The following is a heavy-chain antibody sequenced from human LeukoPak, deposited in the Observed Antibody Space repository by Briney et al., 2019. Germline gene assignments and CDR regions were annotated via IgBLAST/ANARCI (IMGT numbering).Heavy chain of an antibody. V-gene: IGHV3-74*01. D-gene: IGHD5/OR15-5a*01. J-gene: IGHJ3*02. Sequence: PGGSLRLSCAASGFTFSCYWMHWVRQAPGKGLVWVSRIKTDGSSTDYADSVKGRFTISRDNAKNTMYLQMNSLRAEDTAVYYCARGVSGTGPDIWGLGTMVTVSS. CDR1: GFTFSCYW. CDR3: ARGVSGTGPDI. CDR2: IKTDGSST.